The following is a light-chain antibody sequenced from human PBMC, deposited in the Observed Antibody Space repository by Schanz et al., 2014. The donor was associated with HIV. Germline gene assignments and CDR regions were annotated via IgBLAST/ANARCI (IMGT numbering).Light chain of an antibody. V-gene: IGKV1-13*02. CDR1: QGISSA. J-gene: IGKJ2*01. Sequence: AIQLTQSPSSLSASVGDRVTITCRASQGISSALAWYQQKPGKVPKFLIYDASSLESGVPSRFSGSGSGTDFTLTISSLQPEDFATYYCQQCVTYPYTFGQGTKLEI. CDR3: QQCVTYPYT. CDR2: DAS.